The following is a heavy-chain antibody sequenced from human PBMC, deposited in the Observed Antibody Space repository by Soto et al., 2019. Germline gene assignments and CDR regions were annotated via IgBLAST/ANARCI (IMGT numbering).Heavy chain of an antibody. D-gene: IGHD2-21*02. V-gene: IGHV1-69*01. J-gene: IGHJ4*02. Sequence: QVRLVQSGAEVKKPGSSVKVSCKASGGTFSSYAISWVRQAPGQGLEWMGGIIPIFGTANYAQKFQGRVTITADESTSTAYMELSSLRSEDTAVYYCARSGYCGGDCSLSEYWGQGTLVTVSS. CDR2: IIPIFGTA. CDR3: ARSGYCGGDCSLSEY. CDR1: GGTFSSYA.